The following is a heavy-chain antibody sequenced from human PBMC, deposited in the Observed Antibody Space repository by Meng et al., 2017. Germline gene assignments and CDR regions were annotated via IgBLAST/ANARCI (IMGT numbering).Heavy chain of an antibody. CDR1: GGSIRSSSYY. CDR2: IYYSGST. D-gene: IGHD3-10*01. CDR3: ARVPYYGSGSYQYNWFDP. Sequence: QLRRAGQGLLKPSGTLSPNCTVSGGSIRSSSYYWGWIRQPPGKGLEWIGSIYYSGSTYYNPSLKSRVTISVDTSKNQFSLKLSSVTAADTAVYYCARVPYYGSGSYQYNWFDPWGQGTLVTV. J-gene: IGHJ5*02. V-gene: IGHV4-39*07.